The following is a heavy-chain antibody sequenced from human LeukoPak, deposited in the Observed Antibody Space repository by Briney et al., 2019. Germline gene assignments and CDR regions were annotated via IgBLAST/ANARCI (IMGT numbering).Heavy chain of an antibody. J-gene: IGHJ4*02. D-gene: IGHD6-19*01. Sequence: GGSLRLSCAASGFTVSSNYMSWVRQAPGKGLEWVSYISDSTTTIYYADSVKGRFTISRDNAKNPLYLQMNSLRAEDTAVYYCARDLTSAWYGWDYWGQGTLVTVSS. CDR3: ARDLTSAWYGWDY. V-gene: IGHV3-48*01. CDR1: GFTVSSNY. CDR2: ISDSTTTI.